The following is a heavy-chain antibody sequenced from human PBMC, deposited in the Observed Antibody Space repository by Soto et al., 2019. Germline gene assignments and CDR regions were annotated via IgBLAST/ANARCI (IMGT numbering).Heavy chain of an antibody. CDR2: IYYSGGT. V-gene: IGHV4-31*03. CDR1: GGSISSGGYY. J-gene: IGHJ6*02. D-gene: IGHD6-13*01. CDR3: ARDTIAAAGIYYYGMDV. Sequence: KTSETLSLTCTVSGGSISSGGYYWSWIRQHPGKGLEWIGYIYYSGGTYYNPSLKSRVTISVDTSKNQFSLKLSSVTAADTAVYYCARDTIAAAGIYYYGMDVWGQGTTVTV.